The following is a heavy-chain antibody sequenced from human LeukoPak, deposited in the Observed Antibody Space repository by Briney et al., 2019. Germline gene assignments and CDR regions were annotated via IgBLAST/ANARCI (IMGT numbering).Heavy chain of an antibody. V-gene: IGHV5-51*01. Sequence: GESLKISCKDSGYSFTNYWIAWVRQMPGKGLEWMGIIYPRDSDTTYSPSFQGQVTISADKSNSTAYLQWSSLKASDTAMYFCARLLDYGGTYYFDYWGQGTLVTVSS. CDR2: IYPRDSDT. CDR1: GYSFTNYW. J-gene: IGHJ4*02. CDR3: ARLLDYGGTYYFDY. D-gene: IGHD4-23*01.